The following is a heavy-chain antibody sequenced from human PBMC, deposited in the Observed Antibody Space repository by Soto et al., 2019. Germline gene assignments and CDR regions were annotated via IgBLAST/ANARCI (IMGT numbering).Heavy chain of an antibody. CDR3: ARAYTASGNYYYSYGMDV. CDR2: ISSSSSYK. V-gene: IGHV3-21*01. Sequence: GGSLRLSCAASGFSFHVYSMTWVRQAPGKGLEWVASISSSSSYKDYADSVKGRFTVSRDNAKNSLYLQMNSLRADDTAVYYCARAYTASGNYYYSYGMDVWDQGTAVTVSS. D-gene: IGHD5-18*01. J-gene: IGHJ6*02. CDR1: GFSFHVYS.